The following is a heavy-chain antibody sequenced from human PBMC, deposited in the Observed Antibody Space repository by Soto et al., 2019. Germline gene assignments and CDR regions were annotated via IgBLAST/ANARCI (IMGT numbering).Heavy chain of an antibody. Sequence: GSLRLSCAVSGFTVSDNCMSWVRQAPGKGLEWVSVIYRGDATHYADSVKGRFTISRDNSKNTVYLQMNSLRAEDTAVYYCARDRSDSSRADSFDIWGQGTMVTVSS. CDR2: IYRGDAT. D-gene: IGHD6-25*01. J-gene: IGHJ3*02. CDR3: ARDRSDSSRADSFDI. V-gene: IGHV3-53*01. CDR1: GFTVSDNC.